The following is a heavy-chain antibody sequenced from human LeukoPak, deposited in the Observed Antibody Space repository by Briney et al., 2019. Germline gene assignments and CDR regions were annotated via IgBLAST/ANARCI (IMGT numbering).Heavy chain of an antibody. CDR3: ARDHIVGATSFDY. Sequence: GGSLRLSCVASGFTFSTYGMHWVRQAPGEGLEWVAVISYDGSNKYYADSVKGRFTISRDNSKNTLYLQMNSLRAEDTAVYYCARDHIVGATSFDYWGQGTLVTVSS. CDR1: GFTFSTYG. CDR2: ISYDGSNK. V-gene: IGHV3-30*19. J-gene: IGHJ4*02. D-gene: IGHD1-26*01.